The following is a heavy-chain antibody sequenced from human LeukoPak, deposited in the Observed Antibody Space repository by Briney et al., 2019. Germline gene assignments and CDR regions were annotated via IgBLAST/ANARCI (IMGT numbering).Heavy chain of an antibody. J-gene: IGHJ4*02. CDR2: IYYSGST. V-gene: IGHV4-59*01. D-gene: IGHD3-22*01. CDR3: ARVGYYYDSSGYYYENFDY. CDR1: GGSISSYY. Sequence: PSETLSLTCTVSGGSISSYYWSWIRQPPGKGLEWIGYIYYSGSTNYNPSLKSRVTISVDTSKNQFSLKLSSVTAADTAVYYCARVGYYYDSSGYYYENFDYWGQGTLVTVSS.